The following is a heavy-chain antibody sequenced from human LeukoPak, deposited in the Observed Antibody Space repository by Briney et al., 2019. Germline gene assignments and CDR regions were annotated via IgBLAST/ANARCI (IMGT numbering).Heavy chain of an antibody. CDR2: INDSGRI. CDR1: GGSFSNYY. V-gene: IGHV4-34*01. J-gene: IGHJ6*03. Sequence: SETLSLTCAVYGGSFSNYYWSWIRQPPGKGLEWIGEINDSGRINYNPSLMSRVTVSVDTSKNQFSLRLASVTATDTAVYYCARRWNYGRNYYIDVWGNGATVSVSS. CDR3: ARRWNYGRNYYIDV. D-gene: IGHD1-7*01.